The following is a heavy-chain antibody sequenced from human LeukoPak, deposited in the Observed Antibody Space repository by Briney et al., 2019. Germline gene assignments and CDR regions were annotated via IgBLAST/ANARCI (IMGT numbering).Heavy chain of an antibody. CDR1: GFTFSSYG. D-gene: IGHD1-26*01. J-gene: IGHJ6*02. CDR2: IWYDGSNK. V-gene: IGHV3-33*01. CDR3: ARGSDSRVYYYGMDV. Sequence: GSLRLSCAASGFTFSSYGMHWVRQAPGKGLEWVAVIWYDGSNKYYADSVKGRFTISRDHSKNTLYLQMNSLRAEDTAVYYCARGSDSRVYYYGMDVWGQGTTVTVSS.